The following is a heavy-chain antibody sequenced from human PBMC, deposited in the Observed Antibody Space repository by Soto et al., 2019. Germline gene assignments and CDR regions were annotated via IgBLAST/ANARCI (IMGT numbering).Heavy chain of an antibody. Sequence: EVPLVESGGGLVQPGGSLRLSCAASGFTFSSYWMSWVRQAPGKGLEWVANIKQDGSEKYYVDSVKGRFTISRDNAXXSLYLQMNSLRADDTAVYYCARPPTTGWELLIFGYWGQGTLVTVSS. CDR2: IKQDGSEK. V-gene: IGHV3-7*01. J-gene: IGHJ4*02. CDR1: GFTFSSYW. CDR3: ARPPTTGWELLIFGY. D-gene: IGHD1-26*01.